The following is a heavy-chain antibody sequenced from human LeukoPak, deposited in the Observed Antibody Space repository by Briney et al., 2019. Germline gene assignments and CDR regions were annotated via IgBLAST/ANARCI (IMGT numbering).Heavy chain of an antibody. CDR3: AREGYANYYDSSGYYTYYYYYMDV. CDR1: GYTFTSYG. J-gene: IGHJ6*03. CDR2: ISAYNGDT. V-gene: IGHV1-18*01. D-gene: IGHD3-22*01. Sequence: ASVKVSCKASGYTFTSYGISWVRQAPGQGLEWMGWISAYNGDTNYAQKLQGRVTMTTDTSTSTAYMELRSLRSDDTALYYCAREGYANYYDSSGYYTYYYYYMDVWGKGTTVTVSS.